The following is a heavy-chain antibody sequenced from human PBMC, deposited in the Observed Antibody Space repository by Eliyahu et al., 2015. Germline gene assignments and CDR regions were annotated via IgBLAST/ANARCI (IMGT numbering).Heavy chain of an antibody. CDR3: ARFTWNDPPR. Sequence: EVRLVESGGGLVQXGGSLRLSCATSXFXFSXYEMFWVRQAPGKGLEWIXXISIXGXTMYYADSVRGRFTISRDNAKSSFYLQMNSLRAEDTAVYYCARFTWNDPPRWGQGTLVTVSS. CDR2: ISIXGXTM. J-gene: IGHJ4*02. D-gene: IGHD1-1*01. V-gene: IGHV3-48*03. CDR1: XFXFSXYE.